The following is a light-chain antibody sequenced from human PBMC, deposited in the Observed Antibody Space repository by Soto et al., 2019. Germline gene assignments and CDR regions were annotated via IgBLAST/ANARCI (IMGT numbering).Light chain of an antibody. CDR2: GAS. CDR1: QSVSSN. J-gene: IGKJ1*01. V-gene: IGKV3-15*01. Sequence: EIVMSQSPATLSASPGERATLSCRASQSVSSNLAWYQQKPGQAPRLLIYGASTRATGIPARFSGSGSGTEFTLTISRLEPEDFAVYHCQQYGRSWWTFGQGTKV. CDR3: QQYGRSWWT.